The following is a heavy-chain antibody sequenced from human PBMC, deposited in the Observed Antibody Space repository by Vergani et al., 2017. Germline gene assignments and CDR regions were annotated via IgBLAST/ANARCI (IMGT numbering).Heavy chain of an antibody. CDR3: ARLYGRDSSGSKYFDY. CDR1: GYSFTNYW. J-gene: IGHJ4*02. D-gene: IGHD3-22*01. Sequence: EVQLVQSGAEVKKPGESLKISCQISGYSFTNYWIGWVRQMPGKGLEWMGIIHPADSDTRYSPSFQGKVTISVDKSISTAYLQRSSLRALDSAMYYCARLYGRDSSGSKYFDYWGQGTLVTVSS. CDR2: IHPADSDT. V-gene: IGHV5-51*01.